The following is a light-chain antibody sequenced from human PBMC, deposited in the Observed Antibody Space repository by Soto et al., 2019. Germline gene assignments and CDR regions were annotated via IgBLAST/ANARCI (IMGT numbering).Light chain of an antibody. CDR2: EGS. J-gene: IGLJ1*01. CDR3: CSYAGSSTYI. CDR1: SSDVGSHNL. Sequence: QSDLTQPASVSGSPGQSITISCTGTSSDVGSHNLVSWYQQHPDRAPKLMIYEGSKRPSGVSNRFSGSKSGNTASLTISGLQAEDEADYFCCSYAGSSTYIFGSGTKLTVL. V-gene: IGLV2-23*01.